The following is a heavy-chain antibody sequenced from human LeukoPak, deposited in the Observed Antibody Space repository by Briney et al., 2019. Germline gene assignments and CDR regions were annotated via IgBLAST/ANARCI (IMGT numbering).Heavy chain of an antibody. D-gene: IGHD2-21*02. Sequence: PGGSLRLSCAASGFTFDDYGMSWVRQAPGKGLEWVSGINWNGGSTGYADSVKGRFTISRDNAKNSLYLQMNSLRAEDTALYYCARGGPAYCGGDCYSGYWGQGTLVTVSS. CDR2: INWNGGST. CDR1: GFTFDDYG. V-gene: IGHV3-20*04. J-gene: IGHJ4*02. CDR3: ARGGPAYCGGDCYSGY.